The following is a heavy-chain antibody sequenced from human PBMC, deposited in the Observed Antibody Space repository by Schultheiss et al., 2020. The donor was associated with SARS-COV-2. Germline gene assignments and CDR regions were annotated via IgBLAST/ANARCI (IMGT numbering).Heavy chain of an antibody. CDR2: ISYSGTT. Sequence: SETLSLTCTVSGGSISGYYWSWIRQPPGKGLEWIGYISYSGTTKYNPSLESRVSISVDTSKNQFSLKLSSVTAADTAVYYCARGNVVVTHWYFDLWGRGTLVTVSS. CDR1: GGSISGYY. D-gene: IGHD2-21*02. V-gene: IGHV4-59*08. CDR3: ARGNVVVTHWYFDL. J-gene: IGHJ2*01.